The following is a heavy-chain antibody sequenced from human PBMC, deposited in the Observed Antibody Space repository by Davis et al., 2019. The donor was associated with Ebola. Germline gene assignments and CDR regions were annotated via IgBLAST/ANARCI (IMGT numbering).Heavy chain of an antibody. Sequence: GESLKISCEASGYNFATHWIGWVRQMPGKGLEWMGIIYPGDSDTRYSPSFQDQVTISADKSIKTAFLQWSSLKASDTALYYCASLRRTITGMDDAFDIWGQGTMVTVSS. CDR2: IYPGDSDT. D-gene: IGHD2-8*02. CDR3: ASLRRTITGMDDAFDI. J-gene: IGHJ3*02. V-gene: IGHV5-51*01. CDR1: GYNFATHW.